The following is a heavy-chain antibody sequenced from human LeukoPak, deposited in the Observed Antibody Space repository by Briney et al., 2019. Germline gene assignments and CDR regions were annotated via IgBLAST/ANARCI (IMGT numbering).Heavy chain of an antibody. D-gene: IGHD2-2*01. CDR2: INHSGST. CDR3: ARRGRIMKYCSSTSFYHAFDI. V-gene: IGHV4-34*01. Sequence: SETLSLTCAVYGGSFSGYYWSWIRQPPGKGLEWIGEINHSGSTNYNPSLKSRVTISVGTSKNQFSLKLSSVTAAGTAVYYCARRGRIMKYCSSTSFYHAFDIWGQGTMVTVSS. J-gene: IGHJ3*02. CDR1: GGSFSGYY.